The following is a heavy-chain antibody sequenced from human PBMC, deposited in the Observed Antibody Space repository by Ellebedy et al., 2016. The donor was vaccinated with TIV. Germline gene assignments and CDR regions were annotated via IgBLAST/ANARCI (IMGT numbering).Heavy chain of an antibody. V-gene: IGHV2-5*02. CDR2: NYWDDDK. CDR1: GFSLSTSGVG. Sequence: SGPTLVKPTQTLTLTCTFSGFSLSTSGVGVGWIRQPPGKALEWLALNYWDDDKRYSPSLKSRLTITEDTTKNQVVLTMTNMDPVDTATYYCAHTLLLEWLHYFDYWGQGTLVTVSS. CDR3: AHTLLLEWLHYFDY. J-gene: IGHJ4*02. D-gene: IGHD3-3*01.